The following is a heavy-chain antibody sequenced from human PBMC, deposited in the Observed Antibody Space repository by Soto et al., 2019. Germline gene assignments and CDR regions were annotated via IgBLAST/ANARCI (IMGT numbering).Heavy chain of an antibody. J-gene: IGHJ4*02. CDR3: ARHRNTAMVTDFDY. V-gene: IGHV4-39*01. Sequence: QLQLQESGPGLVKPSETLSLTCTVSGGSISSSSYYWGWIRQPPGKGLEWIGSIYYSGSTYYNPSLQSRVTLSVDPSKNQFSLKLSSVTAADTAVYYCARHRNTAMVTDFDYWGQGTLVTVSS. CDR2: IYYSGST. D-gene: IGHD5-18*01. CDR1: GGSISSSSYY.